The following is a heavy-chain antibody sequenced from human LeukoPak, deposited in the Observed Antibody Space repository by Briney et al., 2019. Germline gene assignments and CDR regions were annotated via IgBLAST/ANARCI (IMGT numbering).Heavy chain of an antibody. V-gene: IGHV1-69*04. D-gene: IGHD3-9*01. J-gene: IGHJ4*02. CDR3: ARDPPILTGYYAY. CDR1: GYTFTSYG. CDR2: IIPILGIA. Sequence: ASVKVSCKASGYTFTSYGISWVRQAPGQGLEWMGRIIPILGIANYAQKFQGRVTITADKSTSTAYMELSSLRSEDTAVYYCARDPPILTGYYAYWGQGTLVTVSS.